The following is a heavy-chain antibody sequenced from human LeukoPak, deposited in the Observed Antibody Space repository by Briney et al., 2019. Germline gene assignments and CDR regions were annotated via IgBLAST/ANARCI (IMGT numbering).Heavy chain of an antibody. CDR1: GGSISSSSYY. CDR2: IYYSGST. Sequence: SETLSLTCTASGGSISSSSYYWGWIRQPPGKGLEWIGSIYYSGSTYYNPSLKSRVTISVDTSKNQFSLKLSSVTAADTVVYYCARDPRATYFDYWGQGTLVTVSS. V-gene: IGHV4-39*07. CDR3: ARDPRATYFDY. J-gene: IGHJ4*02. D-gene: IGHD1-26*01.